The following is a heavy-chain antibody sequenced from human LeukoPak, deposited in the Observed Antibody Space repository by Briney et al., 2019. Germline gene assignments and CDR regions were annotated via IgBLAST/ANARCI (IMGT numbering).Heavy chain of an antibody. V-gene: IGHV4-59*01. J-gene: IGHJ4*02. CDR3: ARGDYDYDSSGYYVDY. CDR2: VFYTGST. CDR1: GGTISRYY. D-gene: IGHD3-22*01. Sequence: SETLSLTCSVSGGTISRYYWSWIRQPPGKGLEWIGYVFYTGSTNYNPSLKSRVTISVDSSKNQFSLKLTSVTAADTAVYYCARGDYDYDSSGYYVDYWGQGTLVTVSS.